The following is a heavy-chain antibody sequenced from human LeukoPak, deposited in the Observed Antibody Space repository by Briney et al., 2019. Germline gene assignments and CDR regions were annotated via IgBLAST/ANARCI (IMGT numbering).Heavy chain of an antibody. J-gene: IGHJ4*02. CDR1: GYTFTSYY. CDR3: ARDERERRYYYDSSGYVPLDY. Sequence: GASVKVSCKASGYTFTSYYMHWVRQAPGQGLEWMGIIDPSGGSTSYAQKFQGRVTMTRDTSTSTVYMELSSLRSEDTAVYYCARDERERRYYYDSSGYVPLDYWGQGTLVTVSS. D-gene: IGHD3-22*01. V-gene: IGHV1-46*01. CDR2: IDPSGGST.